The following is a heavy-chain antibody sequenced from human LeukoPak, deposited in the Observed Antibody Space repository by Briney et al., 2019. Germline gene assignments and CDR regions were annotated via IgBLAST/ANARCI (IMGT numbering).Heavy chain of an antibody. CDR3: ARLVPPGYYYGMDV. Sequence: GESLKISWKGSGYSFTSYWIGWVSQMPGKGLEWMGIIYPGDSNTKYSPSFQGQVTISADKSISTAFLQWSSLKASDTAMYYCARLVPPGYYYGMDVWGQGTTVTVSS. CDR1: GYSFTSYW. CDR2: IYPGDSNT. V-gene: IGHV5-51*01. J-gene: IGHJ6*02. D-gene: IGHD6-6*01.